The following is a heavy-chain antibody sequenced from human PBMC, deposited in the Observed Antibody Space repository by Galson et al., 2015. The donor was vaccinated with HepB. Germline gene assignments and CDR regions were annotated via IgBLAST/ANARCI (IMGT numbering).Heavy chain of an antibody. Sequence: SLRLSCAASGFTFSSYAMHWVRQAPGKGLEWVAVISYDGSNKYYADSVKGRFTISRDNSKNTLYLQMNSLRAEDTAVYYCARIGIAVAGLPFDYWGQGTLVTVSS. V-gene: IGHV3-30-3*01. D-gene: IGHD6-19*01. CDR1: GFTFSSYA. CDR2: ISYDGSNK. CDR3: ARIGIAVAGLPFDY. J-gene: IGHJ4*02.